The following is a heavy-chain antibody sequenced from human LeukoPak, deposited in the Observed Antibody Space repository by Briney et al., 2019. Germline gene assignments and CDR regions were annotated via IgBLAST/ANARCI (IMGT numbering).Heavy chain of an antibody. V-gene: IGHV4-34*01. D-gene: IGHD4-17*01. J-gene: IGHJ4*02. CDR3: ANPARDFADSGAITW. CDR2: INHSGIT. CDR1: GGSFSYYY. Sequence: SETLTLTCAVYGGSFSYYYWSWIRQPPGKGLEWIGEINHSGITNYNPSLKSRVTISADTSKNQFSLKLTSVTAADTAVYYCANPARDFADSGAITWWGQGTLVTVSS.